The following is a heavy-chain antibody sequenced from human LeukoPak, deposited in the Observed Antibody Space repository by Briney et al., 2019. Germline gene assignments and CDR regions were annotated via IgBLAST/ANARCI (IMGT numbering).Heavy chain of an antibody. CDR1: GSSFSRYW. J-gene: IGHJ4*02. D-gene: IGHD2-21*01. Sequence: GGSLRLSCAASGSSFSRYWMTWVRQAPGKGLEWVANINQDGSEKNYVDSVKDRFTISRDNAKNSLYLQMNSLRAEDTAIYCCESWGDHQTAGYWGQGTLVTVSS. V-gene: IGHV3-7*01. CDR3: ESWGDHQTAGY. CDR2: INQDGSEK.